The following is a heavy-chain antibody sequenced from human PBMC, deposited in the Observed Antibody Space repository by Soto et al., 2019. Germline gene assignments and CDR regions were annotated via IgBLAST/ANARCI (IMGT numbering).Heavy chain of an antibody. CDR1: GFTFSSYA. D-gene: IGHD3-22*01. Sequence: EVQLLEAGGGLVQPGGSLRLSCAASGFTFSSYAMSWVRQAPGKGLEWVSAFSGSGGSTYYADSVQGRLTISRDNAKNTLYLQMTSMRAEDTAVYYCAKPYYYDSSGYYELDYFAYWGQGTLVTVYS. V-gene: IGHV3-23*01. CDR3: AKPYYYDSSGYYELDYFAY. CDR2: FSGSGGST. J-gene: IGHJ4*02.